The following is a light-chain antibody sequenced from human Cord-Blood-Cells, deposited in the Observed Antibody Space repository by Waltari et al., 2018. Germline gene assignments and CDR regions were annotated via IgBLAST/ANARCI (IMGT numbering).Light chain of an antibody. Sequence: DIQMTQSPCSLSASVEDSVTITCRASQSISSYLNWYQQKPGKAPKLLIYAASSLQSGVPSRFSGSGSGTDFTLTISSLQPEDFATYYCQQSYSTPRTFGPGTKVEIK. J-gene: IGKJ1*01. CDR1: QSISSY. CDR2: AAS. V-gene: IGKV1-39*01. CDR3: QQSYSTPRT.